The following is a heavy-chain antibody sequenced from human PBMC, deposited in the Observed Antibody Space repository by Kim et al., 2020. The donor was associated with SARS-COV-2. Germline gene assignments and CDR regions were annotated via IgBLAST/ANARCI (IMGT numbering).Heavy chain of an antibody. CDR2: IYYSGST. Sequence: SETLSLTCTVSGGSISSGGYYWSWIRQHPGKGLEWIGYIYYSGSTYYNPSLKSRVTISVDTSKNQFSLKLSSVTAADTAVYYCAGDRRTTVTYYYYYGMDVWGQGTTVTVSS. J-gene: IGHJ6*02. CDR1: GGSISSGGYY. D-gene: IGHD4-17*01. CDR3: AGDRRTTVTYYYYYGMDV. V-gene: IGHV4-31*03.